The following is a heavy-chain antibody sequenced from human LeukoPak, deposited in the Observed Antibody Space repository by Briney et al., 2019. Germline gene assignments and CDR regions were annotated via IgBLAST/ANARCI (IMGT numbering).Heavy chain of an antibody. CDR1: GFPFSDYA. Sequence: PGGSLRLSCEASGFPFSDYAMTWVRQAPGKGLEWVSSTRGSGGGSSYADSVKGRFTVTRDNSKSTLYLQMNSLRAGDTAVYFCGRDPNGDYVGAFEFWGPGTLVTVSS. J-gene: IGHJ3*01. D-gene: IGHD4-17*01. CDR3: GRDPNGDYVGAFEF. V-gene: IGHV3-23*01. CDR2: TRGSGGGS.